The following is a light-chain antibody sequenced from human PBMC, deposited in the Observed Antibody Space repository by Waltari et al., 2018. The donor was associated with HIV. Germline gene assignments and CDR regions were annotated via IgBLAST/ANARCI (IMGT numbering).Light chain of an antibody. Sequence: QSALTQPASVSGSPGQSITISCTGTSSDVGGYTYVSWYQHHPGKAPKLMIYEVSNRPSGVSNRFSGSKSGNTASLTISGLQAEDEADYYCSSFTSSNALGVFGGGTKLTVL. V-gene: IGLV2-14*01. CDR2: EVS. J-gene: IGLJ3*02. CDR3: SSFTSSNALGV. CDR1: SSDVGGYTY.